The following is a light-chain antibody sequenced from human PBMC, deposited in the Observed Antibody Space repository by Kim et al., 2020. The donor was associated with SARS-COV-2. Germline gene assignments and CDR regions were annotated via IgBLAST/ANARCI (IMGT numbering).Light chain of an antibody. Sequence: QSVVTQTPSASVTPGQRVTISCSGSSSNIGTNFVYWYQQLPGTAPKLLIYYNNQRPSGVPDRFSGSKSGTSASLAISGLRSEDEADYYCTSWDDSLNGWVFGGGTQLTVL. CDR3: TSWDDSLNGWV. J-gene: IGLJ3*02. CDR1: SSNIGTNF. V-gene: IGLV1-47*01. CDR2: YNN.